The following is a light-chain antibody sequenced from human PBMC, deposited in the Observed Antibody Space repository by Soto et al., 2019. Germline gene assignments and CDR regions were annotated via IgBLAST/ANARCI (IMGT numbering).Light chain of an antibody. V-gene: IGLV1-51*01. J-gene: IGLJ1*01. CDR1: NTNIGNHF. CDR3: SSYSRSINYV. Sequence: QSVLTQPPSLFAAPGQNVTISCSGSNTNIGNHFVSWYQQLPGTAPRLLIYDNDNRPSGIPDRFSGSKSGNTASLTVSGLQPEDEAEYFCSSYSRSINYVFGTGTKLTVL. CDR2: DND.